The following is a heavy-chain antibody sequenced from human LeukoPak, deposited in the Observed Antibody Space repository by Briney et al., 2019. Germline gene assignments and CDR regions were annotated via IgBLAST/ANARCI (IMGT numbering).Heavy chain of an antibody. J-gene: IGHJ4*02. Sequence: GGSLRLSCAASGFTFSSYAMHWVRQAPGKGLEWVAVISYDGSNKYYADSVKGRFTISRDNAKNSLYLQMNSLRAEDTAVYYCARDPEARGLDYYDSSGYRPYWGQGTLVTVSS. V-gene: IGHV3-30-3*01. CDR3: ARDPEARGLDYYDSSGYRPY. D-gene: IGHD3-22*01. CDR2: ISYDGSNK. CDR1: GFTFSSYA.